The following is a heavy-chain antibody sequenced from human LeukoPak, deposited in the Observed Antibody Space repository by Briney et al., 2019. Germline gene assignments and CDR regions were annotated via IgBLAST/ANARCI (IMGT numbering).Heavy chain of an antibody. CDR2: ISYDGSNK. V-gene: IGHV3-30*18. Sequence: GGSLRLSCAASGFIFRSYAMSWVRQAPGKGLEWVAVISYDGSNKYYADSVKGRFTISRDNSKNTLYLQMNSLRAEDTAVYYCAKDHSSSWYYGAAYYYYGMDVWGQGTTVTVSS. D-gene: IGHD6-13*01. J-gene: IGHJ6*02. CDR1: GFIFRSYA. CDR3: AKDHSSSWYYGAAYYYYGMDV.